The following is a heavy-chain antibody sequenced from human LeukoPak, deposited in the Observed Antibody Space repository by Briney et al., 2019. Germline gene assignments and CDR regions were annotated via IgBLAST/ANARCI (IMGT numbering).Heavy chain of an antibody. J-gene: IGHJ4*02. Sequence: GGSLRLSCEASGFTFSTSWMHWVRQAPGKGLLWVSRINSDGSTTNYADSVKGRFTISRDNAKGALYLQMNSLTVEDTAVYYCVGGDYWGQGTLVTVSS. V-gene: IGHV3-74*01. CDR1: GFTFSTSW. CDR3: VGGDY. CDR2: INSDGSTT.